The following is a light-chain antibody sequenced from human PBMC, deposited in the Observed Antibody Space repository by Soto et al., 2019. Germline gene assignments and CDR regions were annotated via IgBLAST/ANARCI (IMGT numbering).Light chain of an antibody. J-gene: IGLJ2*01. V-gene: IGLV2-14*03. CDR3: SLYRGTNKEV. CDR1: SSDVGVSTY. Sequence: QSVLTQPASVSGSPGQSITISGTETSSDVGVSTYVSWYQQHPGKAPKIMIYDVTNRPSGVSDRFSGSKSGNTASLTISGLQAEDEADYYCSLYRGTNKEVFGGGTKLTVL. CDR2: DVT.